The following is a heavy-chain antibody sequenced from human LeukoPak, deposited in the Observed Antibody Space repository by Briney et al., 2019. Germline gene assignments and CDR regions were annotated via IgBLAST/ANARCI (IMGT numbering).Heavy chain of an antibody. CDR2: IKSKTDGGTT. CDR3: ASMPYYYDSSGYTGGY. V-gene: IGHV3-15*01. Sequence: GGSLRLSCAASGFTFSNAWMSWVRQAPGKGPEWVGRIKSKTDGGTTDYAAPVKGRFTISRDDSKNTLYLQMNSLRAEDTAVYYCASMPYYYDSSGYTGGYWGQGTLVTVSS. CDR1: GFTFSNAW. D-gene: IGHD3-22*01. J-gene: IGHJ4*02.